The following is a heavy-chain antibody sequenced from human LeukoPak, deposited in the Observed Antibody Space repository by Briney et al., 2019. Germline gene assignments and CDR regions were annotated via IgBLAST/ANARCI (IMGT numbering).Heavy chain of an antibody. CDR3: AKDKAAYDYVWGSYQDY. J-gene: IGHJ4*02. D-gene: IGHD3-16*02. V-gene: IGHV3-23*01. CDR1: GFTFSSYA. CDR2: ISGSGGST. Sequence: GGSLRLSFAASGFTFSSYAMSWVRQAPGKGLEWVSAISGSGGSTYYADSVKGRFTISRDNSKNTLYLQMNSLRAEDTAVYYCAKDKAAYDYVWGSYQDYWGQGTLVTVSS.